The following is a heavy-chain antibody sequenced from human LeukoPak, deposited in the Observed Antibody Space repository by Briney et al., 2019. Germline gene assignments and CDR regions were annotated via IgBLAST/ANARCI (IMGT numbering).Heavy chain of an antibody. CDR1: GYTFTSYD. CDR3: ARGRFRWELEIRDFDN. D-gene: IGHD1-7*01. J-gene: IGHJ4*02. Sequence: GASVKVSCKASGYTFTSYDINWVRQATGQGLEWMGWMNPNSGNTGYAQKFQGRVTMTSDTSISTVYMELSSLKSDDTAVYYCARGRFRWELEIRDFDNWGRGTLVTVSS. CDR2: MNPNSGNT. V-gene: IGHV1-8*01.